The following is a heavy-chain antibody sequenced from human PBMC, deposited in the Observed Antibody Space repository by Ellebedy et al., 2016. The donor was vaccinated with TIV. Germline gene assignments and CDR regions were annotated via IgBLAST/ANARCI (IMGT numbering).Heavy chain of an antibody. CDR2: FDPEDGET. Sequence: ASVKVSCXVSGYTLTELSMHWVRQAPGKGLEWMGGFDPEDGETIYAQKFQGRVTMTEDTSTDTAYMELSSLRSEDTAVYYCATPYYDSSGYYYGHHWYFDLWGRGTLVTVSS. CDR3: ATPYYDSSGYYYGHHWYFDL. CDR1: GYTLTELS. V-gene: IGHV1-24*01. J-gene: IGHJ2*01. D-gene: IGHD3-22*01.